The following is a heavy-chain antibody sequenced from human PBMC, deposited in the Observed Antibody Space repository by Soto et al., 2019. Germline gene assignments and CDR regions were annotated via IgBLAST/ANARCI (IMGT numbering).Heavy chain of an antibody. CDR1: GYTFTSYY. V-gene: IGHV1-46*01. CDR2: INPSGGST. D-gene: IGHD3-22*01. CDR3: ARGEYYYDSSGYGLDY. J-gene: IGHJ4*02. Sequence: ASVKVSCKASGYTFTSYYMHWVRQAPGQGLGWMGIINPSGGSTSYAQKFQGRVTMTRDTSTSTVYMELSSLRSEDTAVYYCARGEYYYDSSGYGLDYWGQGTLVTVSS.